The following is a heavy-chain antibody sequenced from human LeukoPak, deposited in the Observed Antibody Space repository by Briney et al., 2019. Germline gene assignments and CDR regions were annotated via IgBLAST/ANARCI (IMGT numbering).Heavy chain of an antibody. D-gene: IGHD5-12*01. V-gene: IGHV3-7*01. Sequence: PGGSLRLSCTASGFTFSGHWMSWVRQAPGKGLEWVASIRQDGSEKHYVDSVEGRFIISRDNAKNSLHLQMNSLRAEDTAVYYCASGYSGYDSVYYYYYGMDVWGQGTTVTVSS. J-gene: IGHJ6*02. CDR3: ASGYSGYDSVYYYYYGMDV. CDR1: GFTFSGHW. CDR2: IRQDGSEK.